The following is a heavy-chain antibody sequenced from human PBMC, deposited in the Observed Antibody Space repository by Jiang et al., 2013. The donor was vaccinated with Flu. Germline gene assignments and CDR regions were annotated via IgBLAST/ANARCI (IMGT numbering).Heavy chain of an antibody. D-gene: IGHD3-9*01. Sequence: QLVESGAEVKKPGSSVKVSCKASGGTFSSYAISWVRQAPGQGLEWMGGIIPIFGTANYAQKFQGRVTITADESTSTAYMELSSLRSEDTAVYYCARAYYDILTGYYYYYYYGMDVWGQGTTVTVSS. V-gene: IGHV1-69*01. J-gene: IGHJ6*02. CDR1: GGTFSSYA. CDR2: IIPIFGTA. CDR3: ARAYYDILTGYYYYYYYGMDV.